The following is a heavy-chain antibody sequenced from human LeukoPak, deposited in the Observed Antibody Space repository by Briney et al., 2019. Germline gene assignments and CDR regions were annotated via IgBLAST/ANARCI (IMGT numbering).Heavy chain of an antibody. CDR1: GGSISSSSYY. J-gene: IGHJ6*03. Sequence: SETLSHTCTVSGGSISSSSYYWGWIRQPPGKGLEWIGSIYYSGSTYYNPSLKSRVTISVDTSKNQFSLKLSSVTAADTAVYYCARVGRDYYMDVWGKGTTVTVSS. CDR2: IYYSGST. CDR3: ARVGRDYYMDV. V-gene: IGHV4-39*07. D-gene: IGHD3-10*01.